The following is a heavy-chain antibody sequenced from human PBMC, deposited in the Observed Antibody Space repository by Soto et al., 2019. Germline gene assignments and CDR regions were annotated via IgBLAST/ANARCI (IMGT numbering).Heavy chain of an antibody. CDR3: ARVSAEQEGGGNVYYFDY. D-gene: IGHD2-15*01. Sequence: ASVKVSCKASGYTFTSYYMHWVRQAPGQGLEWMGIINPSGGSTSYAQKFQGRVTMTRDTSTSTVYMELSSLRSEDTAVYYCARVSAEQEGGGNVYYFDYWGQGTLVTVSS. CDR1: GYTFTSYY. V-gene: IGHV1-46*01. CDR2: INPSGGST. J-gene: IGHJ4*02.